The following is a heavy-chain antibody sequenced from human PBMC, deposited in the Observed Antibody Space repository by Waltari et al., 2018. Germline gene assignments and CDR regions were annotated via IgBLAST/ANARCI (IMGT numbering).Heavy chain of an antibody. D-gene: IGHD4-17*01. CDR1: GGSFSGYY. V-gene: IGHV4-34*01. J-gene: IGHJ4*02. CDR3: ARESPYPYGNFDY. CDR2: INHSGST. Sequence: QVQLQQWGAGLLKPSETLSLTCAVYGGSFSGYYWSWIRQPPGKGLEWIGEINHSGSTNYNPSLKSRVTISVDTSKNQFSLKLSSVTAADTAVYYCARESPYPYGNFDYWGQGTLVTVSS.